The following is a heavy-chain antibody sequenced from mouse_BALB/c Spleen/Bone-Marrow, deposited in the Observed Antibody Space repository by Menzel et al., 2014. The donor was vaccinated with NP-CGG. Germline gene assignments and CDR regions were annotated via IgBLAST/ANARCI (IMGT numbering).Heavy chain of an antibody. Sequence: EVQLVESGGDLVRPGGSLKLSCAASGFTFSSYGVSWVRQTPDKRLEWVATIRSGGSYTYYPDSVKGRFTISRDNAKNTLYLQMSSLKSEDTAMYYCARRVXXYDGPWFAYWXQGTXVTXSX. J-gene: IGHJ3*01. D-gene: IGHD2-4*01. CDR1: GFTFSSYG. CDR3: ARRVXXYDGPWFAY. CDR2: IRSGGSYT. V-gene: IGHV5-6*01.